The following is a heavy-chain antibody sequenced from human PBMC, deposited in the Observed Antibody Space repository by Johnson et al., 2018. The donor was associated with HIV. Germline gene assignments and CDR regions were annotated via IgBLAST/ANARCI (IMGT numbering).Heavy chain of an antibody. D-gene: IGHD3-22*01. V-gene: IGHV3-53*01. CDR1: GFTVSSNY. J-gene: IGHJ3*02. Sequence: VQLVESGGGLIQSGGSLRLSCAASGFTVSSNYMSWVRQAPGKGLAWVSIIYAGGNIYYAHSVKGRFTISRDNSRKTLSLQMNSLRAEDTAVYYCARVGHSGYRSFDIWGQGTMVTVSS. CDR3: ARVGHSGYRSFDI. CDR2: IYAGGNI.